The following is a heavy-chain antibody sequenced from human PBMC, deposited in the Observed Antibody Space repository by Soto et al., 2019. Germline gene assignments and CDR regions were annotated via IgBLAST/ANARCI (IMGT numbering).Heavy chain of an antibody. V-gene: IGHV1-69*01. J-gene: IGHJ6*02. D-gene: IGHD4-4*01. CDR3: ARDLSATTVTSYYYYGMDV. CDR1: GGTFSSYA. Sequence: QVQLVQSGAEVKKPGSSVKVSCKASGGTFSSYAISWVRQAPGQGLEWMGGIIPIFGTANYAQKFQGRVTITADESTSTAYMELSSLRAEDTDVYYCARDLSATTVTSYYYYGMDVWGQGTTVTVSS. CDR2: IIPIFGTA.